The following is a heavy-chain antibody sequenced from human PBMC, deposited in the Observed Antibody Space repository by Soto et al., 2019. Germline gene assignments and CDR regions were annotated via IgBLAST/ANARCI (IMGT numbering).Heavy chain of an antibody. D-gene: IGHD1-20*01. CDR2: ISYDGSNK. V-gene: IGHV3-30*18. Sequence: PGGSLRLSCAASGFAFGTYAMHWVRQAPGKGLEWVALISYDGSNKYYAESLKGRFTISRDNSKNTLYLQMISLRLDDTAVYYCAKDFITATTRWLDPWVQGTLVTVSS. CDR3: AKDFITATTRWLDP. CDR1: GFAFGTYA. J-gene: IGHJ5*02.